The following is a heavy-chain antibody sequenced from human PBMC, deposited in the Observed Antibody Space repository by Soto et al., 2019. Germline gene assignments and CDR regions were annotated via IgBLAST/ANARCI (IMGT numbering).Heavy chain of an antibody. CDR1: GGTFSSYA. J-gene: IGHJ3*02. Sequence: ASVKVSCKASGGTFSSYAISWVRQAPGQGLEWMGGIIPIFGTANYAQKFQGRVTITADESTSTAYMELSSLRSEDTAVYYCARDSIPPYCGGDCYPEQYAFDIWGQGTMVTVS. D-gene: IGHD2-21*02. CDR2: IIPIFGTA. V-gene: IGHV1-69*13. CDR3: ARDSIPPYCGGDCYPEQYAFDI.